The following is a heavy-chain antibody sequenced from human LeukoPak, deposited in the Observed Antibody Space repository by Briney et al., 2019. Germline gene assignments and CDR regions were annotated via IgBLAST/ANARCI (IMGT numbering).Heavy chain of an antibody. D-gene: IGHD5-18*01. Sequence: SETLSLTCAVYGGSFSGYYWSWIRQPPGKGLEWIGEINHSGSTNYNPSLKSRVTISVDTSKNQFSLKLSSVTAADTAVYYCARVGPIRGYSYGYFRGYYYYMDVWGKGTTVTVSS. CDR3: ARVGPIRGYSYGYFRGYYYYMDV. J-gene: IGHJ6*03. CDR1: GGSFSGYY. V-gene: IGHV4-34*01. CDR2: INHSGST.